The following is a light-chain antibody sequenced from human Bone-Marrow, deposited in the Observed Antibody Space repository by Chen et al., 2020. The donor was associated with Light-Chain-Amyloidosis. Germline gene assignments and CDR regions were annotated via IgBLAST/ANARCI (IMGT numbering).Light chain of an antibody. CDR1: PNVGRW. J-gene: IGKJ1*01. CDR3: QLYNTYSTT. Sequence: IQMTQSPSTLSAFVGDRVTITCRASPNVGRWVAWYQQKAGKAPEVLIYDASSLKSGVPSRFSGSGSGSEFTLTITSLQPDDYATDYCQLYNTYSTTFGQGTKVDI. V-gene: IGKV1-5*01. CDR2: DAS.